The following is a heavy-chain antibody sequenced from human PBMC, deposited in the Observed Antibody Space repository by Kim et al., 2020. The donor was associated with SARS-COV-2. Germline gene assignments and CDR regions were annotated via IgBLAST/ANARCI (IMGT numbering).Heavy chain of an antibody. J-gene: IGHJ4*02. V-gene: IGHV3-30*18. Sequence: GGSLRLSCAASGFTFSSYGMHWVRQAPGKGLEWVAVISYDGSNKYYADSVKGRFTISRDNSKNTLYLQMNSLRAEDTAVYYCAKDRPGVGYWGQGTLVTVSS. CDR1: GFTFSSYG. CDR3: AKDRPGVGY. D-gene: IGHD3-10*01. CDR2: ISYDGSNK.